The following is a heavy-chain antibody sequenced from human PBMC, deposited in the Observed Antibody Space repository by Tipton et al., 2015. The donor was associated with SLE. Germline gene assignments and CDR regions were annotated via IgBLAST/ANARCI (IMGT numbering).Heavy chain of an antibody. CDR3: ARVREYSGYGHPFDY. Sequence: TLSLTCTVSGDSISSHSYYWGWIRQPPGKGLEWIGSIYYSGSTYYNPSLKSRVTISVDTSKNQFSLKLRSVTAADTAVYYCARVREYSGYGHPFDYWGQGTLVTVSS. V-gene: IGHV4-39*07. CDR1: GDSISSHSYY. J-gene: IGHJ4*02. D-gene: IGHD5-12*01. CDR2: IYYSGST.